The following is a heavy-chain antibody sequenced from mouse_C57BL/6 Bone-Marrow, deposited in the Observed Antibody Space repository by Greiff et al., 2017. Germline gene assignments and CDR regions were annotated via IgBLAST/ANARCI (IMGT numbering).Heavy chain of an antibody. V-gene: IGHV5-9*01. J-gene: IGHJ4*01. CDR2: ISGGGGNT. CDR3: ARHDRLRRNYYAMDY. CDR1: GFTFSSYT. D-gene: IGHD2-2*01. Sequence: EVQRVESGGGLVKPGGSLKLSCAASGFTFSSYTMSWVRQTPEKRLEWVATISGGGGNTYYPDSVKGRFTISRDNAKNTLYLQMSSLRSEDTALYYCARHDRLRRNYYAMDYWGQGTSVTVSS.